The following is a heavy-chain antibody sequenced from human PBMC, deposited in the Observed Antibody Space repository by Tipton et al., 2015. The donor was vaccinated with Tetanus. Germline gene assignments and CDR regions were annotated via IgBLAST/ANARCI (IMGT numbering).Heavy chain of an antibody. D-gene: IGHD5-12*01. V-gene: IGHV5-51*01. CDR2: IYPGDSDT. J-gene: IGHJ3*02. CDR3: ARLEATSPEGSTFDI. CDR1: GYTFTNYW. Sequence: VQLVQSGAEVKKPGESLKISCKNSGYTFTNYWIGWVRQMPGKGLEYMGIIYPGDSDTRYSLSFLGQVTISADKSLSTAYLQWTSLKASDTATYYCARLEATSPEGSTFDIWGQGTMVTVSA.